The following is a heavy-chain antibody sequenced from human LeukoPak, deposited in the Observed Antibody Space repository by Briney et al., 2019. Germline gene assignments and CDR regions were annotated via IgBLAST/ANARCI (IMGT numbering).Heavy chain of an antibody. D-gene: IGHD3-22*01. CDR3: ARDQAGSSGYLGMDV. V-gene: IGHV3-53*01. CDR2: IYTSGAT. Sequence: GGSLRLSCAASGFAVNSNYMAWVRQAPGKGLEWVSVIYTSGATYYADSVKGRFTISRDNSKNTLYLQMSSLRVEDTAVFYCARDQAGSSGYLGMDVWGKGTTVTVSS. J-gene: IGHJ6*03. CDR1: GFAVNSNY.